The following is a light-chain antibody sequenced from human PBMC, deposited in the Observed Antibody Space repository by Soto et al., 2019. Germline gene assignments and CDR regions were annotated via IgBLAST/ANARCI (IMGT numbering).Light chain of an antibody. CDR2: DAS. Sequence: DIQMTQSPSSLSASVGDRVTITCQASQDIKNYLNWYQLKPGKAPNLLNYDASNLKTGVTSRFSGSGSGTHFTFTISSLQPEDIATYYCQHYDHLPPLSFGEGTKVEIK. CDR3: QHYDHLPPLS. V-gene: IGKV1-33*01. CDR1: QDIKNY. J-gene: IGKJ4*01.